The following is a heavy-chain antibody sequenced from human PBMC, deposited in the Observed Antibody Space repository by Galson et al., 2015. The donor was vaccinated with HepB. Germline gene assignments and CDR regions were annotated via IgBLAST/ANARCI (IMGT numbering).Heavy chain of an antibody. D-gene: IGHD6-19*01. V-gene: IGHV6-1*01. CDR1: GDSVSSNSAA. J-gene: IGHJ4*02. CDR3: ARGFSGSGWYWGDFDY. CDR2: TYYRSKWYN. Sequence: CAISGDSVSSNSAAWNRIRQSPSRGLEWLGRTYYRSKWYNDYAVSVKSRITINPDTSKNQFSLQLNSVTPEDTAVYYCARGFSGSGWYWGDFDYWGQGTLVTVSS.